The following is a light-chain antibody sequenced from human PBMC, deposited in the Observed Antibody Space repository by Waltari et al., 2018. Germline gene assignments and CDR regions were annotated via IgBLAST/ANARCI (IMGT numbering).Light chain of an antibody. V-gene: IGLV1-44*01. CDR1: SSNIGSNV. CDR3: ASWDDSLNGRWE. Sequence: QSVLTQPPSASGTPGQRVTISCSGSSSNIGSNVVNWYQQVPGTTPKLLIYRNDPRPSGVPDRFSGSKSGTSASLAISGLRPEDEAEYYCASWDDSLNGRWEFGGGTKVTVL. CDR2: RND. J-gene: IGLJ3*02.